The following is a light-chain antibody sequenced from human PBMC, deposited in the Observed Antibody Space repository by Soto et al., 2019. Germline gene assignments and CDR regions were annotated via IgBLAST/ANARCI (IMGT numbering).Light chain of an antibody. CDR1: QSVTSS. J-gene: IGKJ1*01. V-gene: IGKV3-20*01. CDR2: ASS. Sequence: EIVLTQSPGTLSLSPGERATLSCRASQSVTSSLAWYQQKPGQAPRLLIDASSTRATGIPDRFSGGGSGTDFTLTISRLEPEDFAVYYCQQYSTSQTFGQGTVLEI. CDR3: QQYSTSQT.